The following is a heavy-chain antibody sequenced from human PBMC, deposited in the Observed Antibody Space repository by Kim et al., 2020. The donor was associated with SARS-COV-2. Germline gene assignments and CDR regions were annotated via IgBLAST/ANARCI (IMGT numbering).Heavy chain of an antibody. CDR2: IRSKRNNFAT. CDR1: GFTFSDSA. Sequence: GGSLRLSCAASGFTFSDSAMYWVRQASGKGLEWVGRIRSKRNNFATAYDVSVQGRFIISRDESKNTAYLQMNSKKTEDTDIYYCTRVPPCSKSWWDGFDIWGQGTLVTVSS. CDR3: TRVPPCSKSWWDGFDI. D-gene: IGHD2-2*01. J-gene: IGHJ3*02. V-gene: IGHV3-73*01.